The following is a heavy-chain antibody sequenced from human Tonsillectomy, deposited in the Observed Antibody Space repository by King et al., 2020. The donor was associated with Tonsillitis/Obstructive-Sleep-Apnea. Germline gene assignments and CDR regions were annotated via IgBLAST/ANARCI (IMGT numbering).Heavy chain of an antibody. CDR2: ISAYNGNT. J-gene: IGHJ4*02. CDR3: ARDRDCSSTSCYTYPHYFDY. V-gene: IGHV1-18*01. D-gene: IGHD2-2*02. Sequence: VQLVESGAEVKKPGASVKVSCKASGYTFTSYGISWVRQAPGQGLEWMGWISAYNGNTNYAQKLQGRGTMTTDTSTSTAYMELRSLRSDDTAVYYCARDRDCSSTSCYTYPHYFDYWGQGTLVTVSS. CDR1: GYTFTSYG.